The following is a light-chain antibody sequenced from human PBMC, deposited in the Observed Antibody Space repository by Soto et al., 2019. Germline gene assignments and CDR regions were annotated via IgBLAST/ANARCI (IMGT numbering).Light chain of an antibody. V-gene: IGKV1-39*01. J-gene: IGKJ1*01. CDR2: ATS. Sequence: DIQMTQSPSSLSASVGDRVTISCRASQSISSYFNWYQQRPGKVPKLLIYATSSLQSGVPSRFSGSGSGTDFTLTISNLQPEDSATYYCQRSYYSLTFGQGTKVDIK. CDR3: QRSYYSLT. CDR1: QSISSY.